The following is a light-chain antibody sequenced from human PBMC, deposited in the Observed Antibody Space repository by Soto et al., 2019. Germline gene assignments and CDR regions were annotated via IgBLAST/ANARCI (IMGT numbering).Light chain of an antibody. V-gene: IGLV2-14*01. CDR3: SSYTTSNTRQIV. CDR1: SSDVGGYNY. Sequence: QSALTQPASVSGSPGQSITISCTGTSSDVGGYNYVSWYQQHPGKAPKFMIYDVSNRPSGVSNRFSGSKSGNTASLTISGLQAEDVADYYFSSYTTSNTRQIVFGTGTKLTVL. CDR2: DVS. J-gene: IGLJ1*01.